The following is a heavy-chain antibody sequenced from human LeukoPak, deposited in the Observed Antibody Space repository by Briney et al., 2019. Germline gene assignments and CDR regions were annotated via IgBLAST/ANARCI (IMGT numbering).Heavy chain of an antibody. CDR1: GGSFSVYY. V-gene: IGHV4-34*01. CDR3: ARGGYSYGHIDY. J-gene: IGHJ4*02. D-gene: IGHD5-18*01. Sequence: SETLSLPCAVYGGSFSVYYWSGIRQPPAKGLEWIGEINHSGSTNYNPSLKSRVTISVDTSKNQFSLKLSSVTAADTAVYYCARGGYSYGHIDYWGQGTLVTVSS. CDR2: INHSGST.